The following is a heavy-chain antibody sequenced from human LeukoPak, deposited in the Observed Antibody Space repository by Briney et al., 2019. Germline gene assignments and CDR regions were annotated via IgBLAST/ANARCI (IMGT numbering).Heavy chain of an antibody. CDR2: IVVGSGNT. Sequence: GTSVKVSCKASGFTFTSSAVQWVRQARGQRLEWIGWIVVGSGNTNYAQKFQERVTITRDMSTSTAYMELSSLRSEDTAVYYCVALDYDFWSGYTYWYFDLWGRGTLVTVSS. V-gene: IGHV1-58*01. CDR1: GFTFTSSA. CDR3: VALDYDFWSGYTYWYFDL. J-gene: IGHJ2*01. D-gene: IGHD3-3*01.